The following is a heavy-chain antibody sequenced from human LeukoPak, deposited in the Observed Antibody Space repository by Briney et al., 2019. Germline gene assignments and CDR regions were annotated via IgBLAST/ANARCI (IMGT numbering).Heavy chain of an antibody. J-gene: IGHJ4*02. D-gene: IGHD3-3*01. CDR2: IYTSGST. CDR1: GGSISSGSYY. V-gene: IGHV4-61*02. Sequence: SETLSLTCTASGGSISSGSYYWSWIRQPAGKGLEWIGRIYTSGSTNYNPSLKSRVTISVDTSKNQFSLKLSSVTAADTAVYYCASSFGVAWYYFDYWGQGTLVTVSS. CDR3: ASSFGVAWYYFDY.